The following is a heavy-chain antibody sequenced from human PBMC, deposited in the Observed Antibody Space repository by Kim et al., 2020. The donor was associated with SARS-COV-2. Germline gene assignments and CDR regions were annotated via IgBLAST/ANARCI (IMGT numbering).Heavy chain of an antibody. Sequence: GGSLRLSCAASGFTFSSYGMHWVRQAPGKGLEWVAVISYDGSNKYYADSVKGRFTISRDNSKNTLYLQMNSLRAEDTAVYYCAKDPLLRSPSRFAGGMDVWGQGTTVTVSS. V-gene: IGHV3-30*18. CDR2: ISYDGSNK. D-gene: IGHD5-12*01. CDR3: AKDPLLRSPSRFAGGMDV. J-gene: IGHJ6*02. CDR1: GFTFSSYG.